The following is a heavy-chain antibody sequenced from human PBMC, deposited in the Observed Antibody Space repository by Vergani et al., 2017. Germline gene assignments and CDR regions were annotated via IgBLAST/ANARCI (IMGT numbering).Heavy chain of an antibody. CDR3: AKSEAAVLPYYFDY. J-gene: IGHJ4*02. CDR1: GFTFSSYA. Sequence: EVQLLESGGGLVQPGGSLRLSCAASGFTFSSYAMSWVRQSPGKGLEWVSAISGSGGTTYYADSVKGRFTISRDNSKNTLYMQMNSLRAEDTAVYYCAKSEAAVLPYYFDYWGQGTLVTVAS. D-gene: IGHD6-13*01. V-gene: IGHV3-23*01. CDR2: ISGSGGTT.